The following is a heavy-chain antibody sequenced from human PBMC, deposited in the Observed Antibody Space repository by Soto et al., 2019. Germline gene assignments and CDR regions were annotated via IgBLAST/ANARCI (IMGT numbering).Heavy chain of an antibody. CDR2: IYWDDDK. J-gene: IGHJ6*02. CDR1: GFSLSTTGVG. V-gene: IGHV2-5*02. CDR3: VQSRCGGDCLQSYSSHSYYGLDV. Sequence: QITLKESGPTLEKPTQTLTLTCSFSGFSLSTTGVGVGWIRQPPGKALEWLALIYWDDDKRYNPSLNSRLTITKDTSKNQVVLAMTNMDPVDTATYYCVQSRCGGDCLQSYSSHSYYGLDVWGQGTTVTVSS. D-gene: IGHD2-21*02.